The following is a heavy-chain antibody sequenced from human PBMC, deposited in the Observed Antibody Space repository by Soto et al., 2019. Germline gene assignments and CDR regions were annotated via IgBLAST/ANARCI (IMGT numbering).Heavy chain of an antibody. CDR2: ISSDGSKI. Sequence: QVQLLESGGGVVQPGRSLRLSCAASGFTFSSYGIHWVRQAPGRGLEWVAVISSDGSKIYYAESVKGRLTISRDNSKNPLYVQMNSLRAEDTAVYYCAKGGDFYGMDVWGQGTTVTVSS. CDR3: AKGGDFYGMDV. D-gene: IGHD2-15*01. CDR1: GFTFSSYG. V-gene: IGHV3-30*18. J-gene: IGHJ6*02.